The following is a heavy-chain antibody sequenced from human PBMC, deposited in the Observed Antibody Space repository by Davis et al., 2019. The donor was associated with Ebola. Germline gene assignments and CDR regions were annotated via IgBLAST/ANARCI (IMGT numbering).Heavy chain of an antibody. J-gene: IGHJ4*02. CDR2: INDSRSI. D-gene: IGHD4-11*01. V-gene: IGHV4-34*01. CDR1: GGSFSGYY. Sequence: ESLKISCAVYGGSFSGYYWSWIRQPPGKGLELIGEINDSRSIHYNPSLKSRVTLSLDTSKNQFSLKLSSVTAADTAVYYCARTSQRLQFSVYWGQGTLVTVSS. CDR3: ARTSQRLQFSVY.